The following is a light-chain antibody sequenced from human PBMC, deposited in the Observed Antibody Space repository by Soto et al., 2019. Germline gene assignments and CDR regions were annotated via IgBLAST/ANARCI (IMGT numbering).Light chain of an antibody. V-gene: IGLV4-69*01. CDR1: SGHSTYA. CDR2: LHSDGSH. J-gene: IGLJ3*02. Sequence: QSVLTQSPSASASLGASVKLTCTLSSGHSTYAIAWHQQQPEKGPRYLMKLHSDGSHTKGDGIPDRFSGSSSGAERYLTISSLQSEDEADYYCQTWGTGIWLFGGGTKLTVL. CDR3: QTWGTGIWL.